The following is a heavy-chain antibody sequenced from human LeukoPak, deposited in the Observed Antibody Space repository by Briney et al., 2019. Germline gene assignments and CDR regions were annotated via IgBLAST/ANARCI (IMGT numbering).Heavy chain of an antibody. CDR3: ARDSQRWPLRWFDP. Sequence: GGSLRLSCAASGFTFSSYAMSWVRQAPGKGLEWVSAISGSGGSTYYADSVKGRFTISRDNSKNTLYLQMNSLRAEDTAVYYCARDSQRWPLRWFDPWGQGTLVTVSS. D-gene: IGHD5-24*01. CDR1: GFTFSSYA. J-gene: IGHJ5*02. CDR2: ISGSGGST. V-gene: IGHV3-23*01.